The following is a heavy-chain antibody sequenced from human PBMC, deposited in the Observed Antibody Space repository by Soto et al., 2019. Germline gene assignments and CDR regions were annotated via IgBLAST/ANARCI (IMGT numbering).Heavy chain of an antibody. CDR3: ARLSHYNYDMDV. J-gene: IGHJ6*02. CDR2: IDPSDSYT. V-gene: IGHV5-10-1*01. Sequence: MSGKGLEWMGRIDPSDSYTNYSPSFQGHVTISADKSISTAYLQWSRLKASDTAMYYCARLSHYNYDMDVWGQGTTVTVSS.